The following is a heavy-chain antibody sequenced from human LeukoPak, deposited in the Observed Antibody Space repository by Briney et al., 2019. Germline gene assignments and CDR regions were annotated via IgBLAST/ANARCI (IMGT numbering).Heavy chain of an antibody. V-gene: IGHV3-48*03. CDR3: ARVIRNYYAMDV. CDR1: GFTFRDYE. J-gene: IGHJ6*02. Sequence: GGSLRLSCAASGFTFRDYEMNWVRQAPGKGPEWVSYISSSGGTIYYADSVKGRFTISRGDAKNSLYLQMNSLRAEDTAVYYCARVIRNYYAMDVWGQGTTVAVSS. CDR2: ISSSGGTI.